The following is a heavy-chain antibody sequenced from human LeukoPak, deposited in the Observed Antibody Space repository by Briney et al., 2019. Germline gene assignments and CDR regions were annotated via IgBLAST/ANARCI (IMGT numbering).Heavy chain of an antibody. CDR2: IDPGDSDT. D-gene: IGHD5-12*01. J-gene: IGHJ4*02. Sequence: GESLKISCKGSGYSFTRYWIGWVRQMPGKGLEWMGIIDPGDSDTRYSPSFQGQVTMSADKSISIAYLQWSSLKASDTAMYYCARNPGDIVATISCNPWCIETYFDYWGQGTLVTVSS. V-gene: IGHV5-51*01. CDR3: ARNPGDIVATISCNPWCIETYFDY. CDR1: GYSFTRYW.